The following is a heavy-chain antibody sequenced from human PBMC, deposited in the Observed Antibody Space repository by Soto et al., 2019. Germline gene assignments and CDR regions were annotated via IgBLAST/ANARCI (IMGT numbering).Heavy chain of an antibody. J-gene: IGHJ4*02. CDR2: IYYSGST. CDR3: ASYTTYYDFWSGSHGRPDY. D-gene: IGHD3-3*01. CDR1: AGSISSGDYY. Sequence: KPSETLSLTCTVSAGSISSGDYYCSWIRQPPGKGLEWIGYIYYSGSTYYNPSLKSRVTISVDTSKNQFSLKLSSVTAADTAVYYCASYTTYYDFWSGSHGRPDYWGQGTLVTVSS. V-gene: IGHV4-30-4*01.